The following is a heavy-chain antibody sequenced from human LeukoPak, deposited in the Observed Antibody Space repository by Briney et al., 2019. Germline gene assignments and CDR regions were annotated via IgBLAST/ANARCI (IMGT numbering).Heavy chain of an antibody. D-gene: IGHD3-22*01. CDR2: ISSGVST. Sequence: GGSLRLSCVASGFTFSNYAMSWVRQAPGKGLEWVSAISSGVSTYYADSVRGRFTISRDNSKNTLYLQINSLRAEDTAVYYCAKDAPYYYDSSGYGGAFDIWGQGTMVTVSS. J-gene: IGHJ3*02. V-gene: IGHV3-23*01. CDR1: GFTFSNYA. CDR3: AKDAPYYYDSSGYGGAFDI.